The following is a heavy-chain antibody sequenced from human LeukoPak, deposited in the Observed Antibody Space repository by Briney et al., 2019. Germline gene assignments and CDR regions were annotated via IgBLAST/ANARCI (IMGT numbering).Heavy chain of an antibody. V-gene: IGHV4-59*11. Sequence: SETLSLTCTVSGGSISSHYWSWIRQPPGKGLEWIGYISSIGSTNYNPSLKSRVTISVDTSKNQISLKLTSVTAADTAVYFCARDPTTVTKGLDIWGQGTMVTVSS. CDR2: ISSIGST. D-gene: IGHD4-17*01. CDR3: ARDPTTVTKGLDI. J-gene: IGHJ3*02. CDR1: GGSISSHY.